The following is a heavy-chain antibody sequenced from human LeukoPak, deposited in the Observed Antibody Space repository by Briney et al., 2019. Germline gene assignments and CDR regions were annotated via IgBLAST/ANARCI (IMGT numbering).Heavy chain of an antibody. Sequence: ASVKVSCKASGYTFTSYDINWVRQATGQGLEWMGWMNPNSGNTGYAQKFQGRVIMTRDTSISTAYMELSRLRSDDTAVYYCARATYCGGDCYPPDYWGQGTLVTVS. CDR1: GYTFTSYD. D-gene: IGHD2-21*02. CDR2: MNPNSGNT. J-gene: IGHJ4*02. V-gene: IGHV1-8*01. CDR3: ARATYCGGDCYPPDY.